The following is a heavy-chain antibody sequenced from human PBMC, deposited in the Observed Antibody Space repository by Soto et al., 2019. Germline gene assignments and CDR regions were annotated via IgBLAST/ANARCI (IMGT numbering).Heavy chain of an antibody. CDR3: AHAGDYDLLSFDH. V-gene: IGHV2-5*02. CDR1: GFSLTTTSMG. J-gene: IGHJ4*02. Sequence: SGPTAGEPAHTLTLTCAFSGFSLTTTSMGVAWIRQPPGKALEWLALIYWDDDQRYSPSLKDRLTISKDTSRSRVVLTISNMNPEDTGTYFCAHAGDYDLLSFDHWGPGTLVTVSS. CDR2: IYWDDDQ. D-gene: IGHD4-17*01.